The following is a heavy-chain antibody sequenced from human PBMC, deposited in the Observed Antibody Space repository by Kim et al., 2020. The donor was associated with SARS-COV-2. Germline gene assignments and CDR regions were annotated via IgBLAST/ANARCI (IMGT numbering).Heavy chain of an antibody. CDR2: FYGGGAT. CDR3: ASGYCRDGSCATRHGMDV. D-gene: IGHD2-15*01. CDR1: GFTVSSNY. J-gene: IGHJ6*02. V-gene: IGHV3-53*01. Sequence: GGSLRLSCAASGFTVSSNYITWVRQAPGKGLDWVSVFYGGGATYYADSVKGRFTISRDNSENTFYLQMNSLRVEDTAVYYCASGYCRDGSCATRHGMDVWGQGAAVTVSS.